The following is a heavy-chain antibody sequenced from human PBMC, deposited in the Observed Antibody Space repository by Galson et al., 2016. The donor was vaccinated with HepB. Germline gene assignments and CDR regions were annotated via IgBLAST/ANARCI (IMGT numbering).Heavy chain of an antibody. D-gene: IGHD2-2*01. J-gene: IGHJ5*02. CDR3: ARAAVVPGARMVFDP. CDR2: IYHTETT. CDR1: GASINDSTW. V-gene: IGHV4-4*02. Sequence: SETLSLTCTVSGASINDSTWWTWVRQAPGRGLEWIGEIYHTETTNNNPFLSSRFTLSVDKSTNQISLNLTSATAADTAVYYCARAAVVPGARMVFDPWGQGTLVTVSS.